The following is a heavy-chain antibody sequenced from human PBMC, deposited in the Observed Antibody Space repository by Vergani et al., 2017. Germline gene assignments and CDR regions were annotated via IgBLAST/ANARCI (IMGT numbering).Heavy chain of an antibody. CDR1: GFTFSSYA. D-gene: IGHD2-21*02. CDR2: ISGSGGST. V-gene: IGHV3-23*01. J-gene: IGHJ3*02. Sequence: EVQLLESGGGLVQPGGSLRLSCAASGFTFSSYAMSWVRQAPGKGLEWVSAISGSGGSTYYADSVKGRFTISRDNSKNTLYLQMNSMRAEATAVYYCAKDKRFWTQTMVVTATRLIRDAFDIWGQGTMVTVSS. CDR3: AKDKRFWTQTMVVTATRLIRDAFDI.